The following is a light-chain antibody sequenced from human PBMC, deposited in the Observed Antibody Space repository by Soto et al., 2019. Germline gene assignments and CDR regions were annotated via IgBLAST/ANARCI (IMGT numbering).Light chain of an antibody. CDR1: QSVSSNY. CDR2: GAS. Sequence: EIVVTQSPGTLSLSPGERATLSCRASQSVSSNYLAWYQQKPGHTPRLLIYGASSRGTGIPDLFSGSGSGRDFTLTISILEPEDIAVYYCQQYGSSPYTFGQGTKLEIK. V-gene: IGKV3-20*01. CDR3: QQYGSSPYT. J-gene: IGKJ2*01.